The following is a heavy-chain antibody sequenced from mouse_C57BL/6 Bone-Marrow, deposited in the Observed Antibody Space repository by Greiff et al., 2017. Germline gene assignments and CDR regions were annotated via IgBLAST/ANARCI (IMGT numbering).Heavy chain of an antibody. D-gene: IGHD3-1*01. V-gene: IGHV1-50*01. Sequence: VQLQQPGAELVKPGASVKLSCKASGYTFTSYWMPWVKQRPGQGLEWIGELDPSDSYTNYNQKFKGKATLTVDTASSTAYMQLSSLTSEDSAVYYCAREGGLGYFEVWGTGTTVTVSS. J-gene: IGHJ1*03. CDR3: AREGGLGYFEV. CDR1: GYTFTSYW. CDR2: LDPSDSYT.